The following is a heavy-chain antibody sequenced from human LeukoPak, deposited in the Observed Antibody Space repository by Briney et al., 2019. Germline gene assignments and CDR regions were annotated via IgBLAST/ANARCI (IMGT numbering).Heavy chain of an antibody. Sequence: SETLSLTCTVSGVSISGYSWNWIRQPPGKGLEWIGYIYYSGSTNYNPSPKSRVTISVDTSKNQFSLKLSSVTAADTAVYYCASGYCSSTSCHRQNWYFDLWGRGTLVTVSS. CDR2: IYYSGST. V-gene: IGHV4-59*08. J-gene: IGHJ2*01. CDR1: GVSISGYS. D-gene: IGHD2-2*01. CDR3: ASGYCSSTSCHRQNWYFDL.